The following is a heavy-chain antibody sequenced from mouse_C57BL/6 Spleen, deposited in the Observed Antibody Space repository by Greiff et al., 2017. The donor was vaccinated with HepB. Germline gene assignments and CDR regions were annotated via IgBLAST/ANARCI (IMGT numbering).Heavy chain of an antibody. Sequence: QVQLKESGAELVRPGTSVKVSCKASGYAFTNYLIEWVKQRPGQGLEWIGVINPGSGGTNYNEKFKGKATLTADKSSSTAYMQLSSLTSEDSAVYFCARGITNFDYWGQGTTLTVSS. CDR3: ARGITNFDY. J-gene: IGHJ2*01. D-gene: IGHD2-4*01. V-gene: IGHV1-54*01. CDR2: INPGSGGT. CDR1: GYAFTNYL.